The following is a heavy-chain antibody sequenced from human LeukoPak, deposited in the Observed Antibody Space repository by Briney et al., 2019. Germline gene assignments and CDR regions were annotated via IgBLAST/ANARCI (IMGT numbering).Heavy chain of an antibody. CDR1: GFTFSHAW. Sequence: GGSLRLSCAVSGFTFSHAWMSWVRQAPGKGLEWVGRIKSEVDGGTTDYAAPVKGRFTIARDDSKNTLYLQMNSLKSEDTAVYYCTTIRGFCGGRSCLGYWGQGTLVTVSS. CDR3: TTIRGFCGGRSCLGY. CDR2: IKSEVDGGTT. V-gene: IGHV3-15*01. J-gene: IGHJ4*02. D-gene: IGHD2-15*01.